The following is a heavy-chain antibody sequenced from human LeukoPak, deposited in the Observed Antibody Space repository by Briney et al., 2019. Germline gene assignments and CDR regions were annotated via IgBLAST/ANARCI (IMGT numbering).Heavy chain of an antibody. V-gene: IGHV4-39*02. CDR3: ARDGPGIAAAGTQQDY. Sequence: SETLSLTCTVSGGSISSSSHYWGWIRQSPGKGLEWIGSIYYSGSTYYHPSLKSRLTISVDTSKNQFSLKLSSVTAADTALYYWARDGPGIAAAGTQQDYWGQGTLVTVSS. D-gene: IGHD6-13*01. J-gene: IGHJ4*02. CDR2: IYYSGST. CDR1: GGSISSSSHY.